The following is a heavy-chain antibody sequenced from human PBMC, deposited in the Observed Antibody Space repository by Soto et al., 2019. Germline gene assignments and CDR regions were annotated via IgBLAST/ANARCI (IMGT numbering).Heavy chain of an antibody. J-gene: IGHJ5*02. CDR3: ATGSSGSPSYNWFDP. V-gene: IGHV3-23*01. Sequence: PGGSLRLSCAASGFTFSSYAMSWVRQAPGKGLEWVSAISGSGGSTYYADSVKGRFTISRDNSKNTLYLQMNSLRAEDTAVYYCATGSSGSPSYNWFDPWGQGTLVTVSS. CDR2: ISGSGGST. D-gene: IGHD3-22*01. CDR1: GFTFSSYA.